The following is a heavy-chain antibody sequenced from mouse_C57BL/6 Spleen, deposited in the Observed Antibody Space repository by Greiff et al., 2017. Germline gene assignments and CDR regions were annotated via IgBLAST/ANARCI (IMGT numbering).Heavy chain of an antibody. D-gene: IGHD2-1*01. J-gene: IGHJ1*03. V-gene: IGHV1-82*01. Sequence: QVQLQQSGPELVKPGASVKISCKASGYAFSSSWMNWVKQRPGKGLEWIGRIYPGDGDTNYNGKFKGKATLTADKSSSTAYMQLSSLTSEDSAVYFCARVYSGNYGWYFDVWGTGTTVTVSS. CDR2: IYPGDGDT. CDR1: GYAFSSSW. CDR3: ARVYSGNYGWYFDV.